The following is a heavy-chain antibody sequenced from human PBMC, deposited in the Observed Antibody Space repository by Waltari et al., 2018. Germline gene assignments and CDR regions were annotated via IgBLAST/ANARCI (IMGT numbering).Heavy chain of an antibody. Sequence: QLQLQESGPGLVKPSETLSLTCTVSGGSISSSSYYWGWIRQPPGKGLEWIGSIYYSGSTYYNPSLNGRVTISVDTSKNQFSLKLSSVTAADTAVYYWAREEYCSGGSGYDGYWGQGTLVTVSS. CDR2: IYYSGST. J-gene: IGHJ4*02. V-gene: IGHV4-39*07. CDR3: AREEYCSGGSGYDGY. D-gene: IGHD2-15*01. CDR1: GGSISSSSYY.